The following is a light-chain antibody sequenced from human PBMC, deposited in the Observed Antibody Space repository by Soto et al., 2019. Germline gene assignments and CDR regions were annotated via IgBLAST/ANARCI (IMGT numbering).Light chain of an antibody. CDR1: SSDVGAYNY. V-gene: IGLV2-11*01. CDR3: CSYAGSSYV. CDR2: DVS. Sequence: QSALTQPRSVSGSPGQSVTFSCTGTSSDVGAYNYVSWYQHHPGKAPKLMIYDVSKRPSGVPDRFSGSKSGNTASLTISGLQAEDEADYYCCSYAGSSYVFGPGTKLTVL. J-gene: IGLJ1*01.